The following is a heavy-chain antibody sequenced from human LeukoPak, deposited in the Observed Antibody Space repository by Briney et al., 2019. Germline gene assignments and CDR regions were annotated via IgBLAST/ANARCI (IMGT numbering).Heavy chain of an antibody. Sequence: SETLSLTCTVSGGSISSYYWNGIRQPAGKGLEWIGRIYTSGSTNYNPSLKSRVTISVDKSKNQFSLKLSSVTAADTAVYYCARDSYGSGSYYPQGYYYYMDVWGKGTTVTVSS. CDR1: GGSISSYY. D-gene: IGHD3-10*01. CDR3: ARDSYGSGSYYPQGYYYYMDV. CDR2: IYTSGST. V-gene: IGHV4-4*07. J-gene: IGHJ6*03.